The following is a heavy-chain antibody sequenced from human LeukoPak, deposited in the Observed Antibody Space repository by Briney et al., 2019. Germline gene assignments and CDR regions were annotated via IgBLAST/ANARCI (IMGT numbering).Heavy chain of an antibody. J-gene: IGHJ4*02. V-gene: IGHV3-74*01. Sequence: PGGSLRLSCAASGFTFSSHWMHWVRQAPGKGLVWVSCINSGGSSTNYADSVKGRFTISRDNAKNTLYLQVNSLRAEDTAVYYCARASSGGFGESFDYWGQGTLVTVSS. CDR3: ARASSGGFGESFDY. D-gene: IGHD3-10*01. CDR1: GFTFSSHW. CDR2: INSGGSST.